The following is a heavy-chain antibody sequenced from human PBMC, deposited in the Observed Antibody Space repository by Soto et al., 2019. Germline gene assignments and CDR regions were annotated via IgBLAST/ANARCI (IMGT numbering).Heavy chain of an antibody. Sequence: NPSETLSLTCTVSGGAISSSSYYWGWIRQPPGKGLEWIGSIYYSGITYYNPSLKSRVTISVDTSKKQFSLDLSSVTAADTAVYYCVSQVPGIANYFDYWGQGALVTVSS. V-gene: IGHV4-39*01. CDR2: IYYSGIT. D-gene: IGHD2-21*01. J-gene: IGHJ4*02. CDR1: GGAISSSSYY. CDR3: VSQVPGIANYFDY.